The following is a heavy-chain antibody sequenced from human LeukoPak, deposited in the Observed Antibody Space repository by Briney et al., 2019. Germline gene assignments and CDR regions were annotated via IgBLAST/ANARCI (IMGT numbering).Heavy chain of an antibody. Sequence: SETLSLTCTVSGGSISSYYWSWIRQPPGKGLEWIGYIYYSGSTNYNPSLKSRVTISVDTSKNQFSLKLSSVTAADTAVYYCARTSSWFDPWGQGALVTVSS. V-gene: IGHV4-59*01. D-gene: IGHD1-26*01. CDR2: IYYSGST. J-gene: IGHJ5*02. CDR3: ARTSSWFDP. CDR1: GGSISSYY.